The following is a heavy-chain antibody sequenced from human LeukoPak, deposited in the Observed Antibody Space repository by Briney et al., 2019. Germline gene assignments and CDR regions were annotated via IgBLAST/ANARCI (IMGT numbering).Heavy chain of an antibody. Sequence: ASVKVSCKASGYTFTSYGISWVRQAPGQGLEWMGWISTYSGNTNYAQKLQGRVTMTTDTSTSTAYMELRSLRSDDTAVYYCARDLYGGTSATFDYWGQGTLVTVSS. J-gene: IGHJ4*02. V-gene: IGHV1-18*01. CDR1: GYTFTSYG. CDR2: ISTYSGNT. D-gene: IGHD4-23*01. CDR3: ARDLYGGTSATFDY.